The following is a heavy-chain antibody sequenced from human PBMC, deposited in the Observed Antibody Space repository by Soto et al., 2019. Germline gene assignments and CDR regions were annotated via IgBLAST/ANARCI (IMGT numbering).Heavy chain of an antibody. V-gene: IGHV3-7*03. CDR3: ARAIQGIMVRGVIMPYYGMDV. CDR2: VKQGGSEK. Sequence: ESGGGLVQPGGSLRLSCAASGFIFTNYGMHWVRQAPGKGLEWVANVKQGGSEKQYVDSVKGRFTISRDNAKNSLYLQMNSLRAEDTAVYYCARAIQGIMVRGVIMPYYGMDVWGQGTTVTVSS. CDR1: GFIFTNYG. D-gene: IGHD3-10*01. J-gene: IGHJ6*02.